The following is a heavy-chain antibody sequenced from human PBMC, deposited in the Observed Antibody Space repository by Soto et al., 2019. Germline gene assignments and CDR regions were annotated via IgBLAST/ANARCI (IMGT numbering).Heavy chain of an antibody. Sequence: QLQLQESGPGLVKPSETLSLTCTVSGGSISSSSYYWGWIRQPPGKGLEWIGSIYYSGSTYYNPSLKSRVTISVDTSKNQFSLKLSSVTAADTAVYYCARHIGRWLVQELAFDIWGQGTMVTVSS. D-gene: IGHD6-19*01. J-gene: IGHJ3*02. CDR2: IYYSGST. V-gene: IGHV4-39*01. CDR1: GGSISSSSYY. CDR3: ARHIGRWLVQELAFDI.